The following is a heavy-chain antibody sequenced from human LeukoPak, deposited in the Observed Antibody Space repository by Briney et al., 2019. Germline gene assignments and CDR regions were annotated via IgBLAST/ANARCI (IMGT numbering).Heavy chain of an antibody. CDR2: INPNSGDT. V-gene: IGHV1-2*02. CDR3: ATQRGSYLWGTDFDY. CDR1: GYTFTGCY. Sequence: ASVKVSCKASGYTFTGCYMHWVRQAPGQGLEWMGWINPNSGDTKYAQKFQGRVTMTRDTSISTAYMELSRLRSDDTAVYYCATQRGSYLWGTDFDYWGQGTLVTVSS. J-gene: IGHJ4*02. D-gene: IGHD3-16*01.